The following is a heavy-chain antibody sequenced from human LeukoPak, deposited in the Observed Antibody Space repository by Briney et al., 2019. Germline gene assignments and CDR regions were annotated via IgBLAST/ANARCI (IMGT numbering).Heavy chain of an antibody. J-gene: IGHJ5*02. CDR2: IYHSGET. D-gene: IGHD2-8*01. V-gene: IGHV4-39*07. Sequence: SETRSLTCRVYGGSISSTSYYWGWLRQPPGKGLEWIASIYHSGETFYNPSLESRVAISVDTSNNEVFLDLYSVTAADTAMYYCAETNTQDWFDPWGRGTLVTVSS. CDR3: AETNTQDWFDP. CDR1: GGSISSTSYY.